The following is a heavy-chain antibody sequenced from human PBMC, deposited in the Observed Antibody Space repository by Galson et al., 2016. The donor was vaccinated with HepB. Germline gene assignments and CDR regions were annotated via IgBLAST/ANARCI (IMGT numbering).Heavy chain of an antibody. J-gene: IGHJ6*04. CDR1: GYTFSTYG. CDR2: ISGYNGIT. Sequence: SVKVSCKASGYTFSTYGITWVRQAPGQRLEWMGWISGYNGITNYAQMLQGRVTMTTDTSTATAFMELRSLGSDDTAMYYCARDKSPIVVVPGANSYYYYYGMDVWGEGTTVTVSS. CDR3: ARDKSPIVVVPGANSYYYYYGMDV. V-gene: IGHV1-18*01. D-gene: IGHD2-2*01.